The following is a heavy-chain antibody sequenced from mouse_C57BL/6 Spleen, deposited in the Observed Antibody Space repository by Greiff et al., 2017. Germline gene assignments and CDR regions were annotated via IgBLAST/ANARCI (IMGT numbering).Heavy chain of an antibody. CDR1: GFNIKDYY. V-gene: IGHV14-2*01. CDR2: LDPEDGET. J-gene: IGHJ4*01. Sequence: VQLQQSGAELVKPGASVKLSCTASGFNIKDYYMHWVKQRTEQGLEWIGRLDPEDGETKYAPNFQGKATITSYTSSNTASLQLSSLTSEDTAVYYCARSMGHYYYGSSYYAMDYWGQGTSVTVSS. CDR3: ARSMGHYYYGSSYYAMDY. D-gene: IGHD1-1*01.